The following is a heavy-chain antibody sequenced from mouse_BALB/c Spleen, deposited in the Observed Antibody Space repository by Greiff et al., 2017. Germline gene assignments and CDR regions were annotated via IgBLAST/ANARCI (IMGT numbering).Heavy chain of an antibody. CDR1: GYSFTGYY. CDR2: INPYNGAT. V-gene: IGHV1-26*01. J-gene: IGHJ4*01. CDR3: AKGDGNYDYAMDY. D-gene: IGHD2-1*01. Sequence: EVQLQQSGPELVKPGASVKISCKASGYSFTGYYMHWVKQSHVKSLEWIGRINPYNGATSYNQNFKDKASLTVDKSSSTAYMELHSLTSEDSAVYYCAKGDGNYDYAMDYWGQGTSVTVSS.